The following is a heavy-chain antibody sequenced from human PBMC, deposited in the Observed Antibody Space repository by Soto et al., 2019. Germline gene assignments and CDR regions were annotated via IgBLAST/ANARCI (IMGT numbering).Heavy chain of an antibody. D-gene: IGHD2-2*01. CDR2: INPSGGST. Sequence: ASVKVSCKASGYTFTSYYMHWVRQAPGQGLEWMGIINPSGGSTSYAQKFQGRVTMTRDTSTSTVYMELSSLRSEDTAVYYCARDGRYCSSTSCYQYNWFDPWGQGTLVTVS. CDR1: GYTFTSYY. V-gene: IGHV1-46*01. CDR3: ARDGRYCSSTSCYQYNWFDP. J-gene: IGHJ5*02.